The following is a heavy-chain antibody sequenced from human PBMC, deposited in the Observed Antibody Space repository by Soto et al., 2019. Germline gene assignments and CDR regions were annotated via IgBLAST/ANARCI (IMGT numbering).Heavy chain of an antibody. CDR3: ARGVGGYYSTFDY. CDR1: GGSFSGYY. D-gene: IGHD3-22*01. V-gene: IGHV4-34*01. Sequence: RSLTCAVYGGSFSGYYWSWIRQPPGKGLEWIGEINHSGSTNYNPSLKSRVTISVDTSKNQFSLKLSSVTAADTAVYYCARGVGGYYSTFDYWGQGTLVTV. CDR2: INHSGST. J-gene: IGHJ4*02.